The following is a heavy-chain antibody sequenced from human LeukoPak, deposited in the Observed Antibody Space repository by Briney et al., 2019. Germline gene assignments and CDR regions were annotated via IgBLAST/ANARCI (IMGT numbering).Heavy chain of an antibody. Sequence: KPSETLSLTCTVSGGSISSYYWSWIRQPPGKGLEWIGYIYYSGSTNYNPSLKSRVTISVDTSKNQFSLKLSSVTAADTAVYYCAGASAEILTGYYKTSFDYWGRGTLATVSS. V-gene: IGHV4-59*01. CDR1: GGSISSYY. CDR2: IYYSGST. CDR3: AGASAEILTGYYKTSFDY. J-gene: IGHJ4*02. D-gene: IGHD3-9*01.